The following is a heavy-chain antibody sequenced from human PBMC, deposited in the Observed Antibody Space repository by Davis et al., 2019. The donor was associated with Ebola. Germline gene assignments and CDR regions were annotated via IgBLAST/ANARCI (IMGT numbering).Heavy chain of an antibody. D-gene: IGHD4-23*01. J-gene: IGHJ4*02. CDR2: IYHTGYT. Sequence: SETLSLTCTVSGASVTDYFWSWIRQPPGKALEFIGCIYHTGYTMYNPSLSSRLTISVDTSKNDLSLTLPSVTAEDTAVYYCARGRALHDSGGNYGFDFWGQGMLVTVSS. V-gene: IGHV4-59*02. CDR1: GASVTDYF. CDR3: ARGRALHDSGGNYGFDF.